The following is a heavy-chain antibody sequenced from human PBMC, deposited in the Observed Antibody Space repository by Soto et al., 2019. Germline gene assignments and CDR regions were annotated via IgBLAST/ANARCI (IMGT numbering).Heavy chain of an antibody. J-gene: IGHJ6*02. D-gene: IGHD2-8*01. Sequence: QVQLVQSGSEVKEPGASVKVSCKASGYTFTGYYVLWVRQAPGQGPECMGWINPYTGGTNYAQKLQGRVTISADTSTSTAYMELSSLRSEDTATYYCARDPGRSTNRWRVRQVADGDYYVMDVWGQGTTVTVSS. V-gene: IGHV1-2*02. CDR1: GYTFTGYY. CDR3: ARDPGRSTNRWRVRQVADGDYYVMDV. CDR2: INPYTGGT.